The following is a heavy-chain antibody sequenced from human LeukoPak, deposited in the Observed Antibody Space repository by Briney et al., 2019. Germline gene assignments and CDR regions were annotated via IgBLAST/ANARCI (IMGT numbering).Heavy chain of an antibody. CDR2: IRCDGSTK. CDR3: AQPDF. CDR1: GITFRSSS. V-gene: IGHV3-30*02. Sequence: QPGGSRRLSCVASGITFRSSSMPWVRQAPGKGLEWLAFIRCDGSTKYYADSVKGRFTVSRDNSKSTLYLQMNSLGAEDTAVYYCAQPDFWGQGTLVTVSS. J-gene: IGHJ4*02.